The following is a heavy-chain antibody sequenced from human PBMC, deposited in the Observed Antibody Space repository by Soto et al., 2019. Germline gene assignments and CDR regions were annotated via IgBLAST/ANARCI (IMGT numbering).Heavy chain of an antibody. CDR1: GGSISSGDYY. D-gene: IGHD3-9*01. CDR2: IYYSGST. Sequence: QVQLQESGPGLVKPSQTLSLTCTVSGGSISSGDYYWSWIRQPPGKGLEWIGYIYYSGSTYYNPSLKSRVTISVDTSKNQFSLKLSSVTAADTAVYYCARTTIGKRYFDWLSHPWALDYWGQGTLVTVSS. CDR3: ARTTIGKRYFDWLSHPWALDY. J-gene: IGHJ4*02. V-gene: IGHV4-30-4*01.